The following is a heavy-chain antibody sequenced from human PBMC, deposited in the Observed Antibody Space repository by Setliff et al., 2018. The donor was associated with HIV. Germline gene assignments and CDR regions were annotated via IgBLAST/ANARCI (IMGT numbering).Heavy chain of an antibody. CDR1: GGTFRSKG. J-gene: IGHJ6*02. Sequence: SVKVSCKASGGTFRSKGISWVRQAPGQGLEWMGGIIPIFGTPDYAQKFQGRITITADESTSTAYMELRSLRSEDTAVYYCARGPYSSGFKTWRDYYYYYGMDVWGQGTTVTVSS. V-gene: IGHV1-69*13. CDR3: ARGPYSSGFKTWRDYYYYYGMDV. CDR2: IIPIFGTP. D-gene: IGHD6-19*01.